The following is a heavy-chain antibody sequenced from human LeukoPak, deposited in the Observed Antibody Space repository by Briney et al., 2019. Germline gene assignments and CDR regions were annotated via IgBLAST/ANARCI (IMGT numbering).Heavy chain of an antibody. J-gene: IGHJ5*02. Sequence: PGGSLRLSCAASGFTFNLYGMSWVRQVPRKGLEWVSGISGYGANTYYADSVKGRFTISRDNSKNTVFLQMNSLTVEDTAVYHCAKDRGPYLGIDNNWFDPWGQGTLVIVSS. CDR1: GFTFNLYG. V-gene: IGHV3-23*01. CDR2: ISGYGANT. D-gene: IGHD1-26*01. CDR3: AKDRGPYLGIDNNWFDP.